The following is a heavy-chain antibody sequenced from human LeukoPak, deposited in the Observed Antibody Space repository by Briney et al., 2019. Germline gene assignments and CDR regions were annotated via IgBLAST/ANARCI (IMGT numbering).Heavy chain of an antibody. V-gene: IGHV3-11*04. Sequence: PGGSLRLSCAASGFDFSAYEMSWIRQAPGRGLEWLSYISASASTTYFADSVKGRFTISRDNAKNSLYLQMNSLRAEDTAVYYCARAGQQLVREYFFDYWGQGTLVTVSS. D-gene: IGHD6-13*01. CDR2: ISASASTT. CDR3: ARAGQQLVREYFFDY. CDR1: GFDFSAYE. J-gene: IGHJ4*02.